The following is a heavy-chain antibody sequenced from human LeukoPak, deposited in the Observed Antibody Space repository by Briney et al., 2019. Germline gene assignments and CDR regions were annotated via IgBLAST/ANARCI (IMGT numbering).Heavy chain of an antibody. J-gene: IGHJ4*02. D-gene: IGHD3-22*01. CDR1: GFTFSSYS. V-gene: IGHV3-21*01. CDR3: ARDLSKEDYYYDSSGSKYYFDY. Sequence: GGSLRLSCAASGFTFSSYSMNWVRQAPGKGLEWVSSISSSSSYIYYADSVKGRFTISRDNAKNPLYLQMNSLRAEDTAVYYCARDLSKEDYYYDSSGSKYYFDYWGQGTLVTVSS. CDR2: ISSSSSYI.